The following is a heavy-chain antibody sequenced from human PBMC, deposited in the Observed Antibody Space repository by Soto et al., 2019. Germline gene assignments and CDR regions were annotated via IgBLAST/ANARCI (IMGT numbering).Heavy chain of an antibody. Sequence: EVQLVESGGGLVQPGRSLRLSCAASGFTFDDYAMHWVRQGLGKGLEWVSSISWNSGNLGYADSVKGRFTISRDNAKNSLYLQINSLRGEDTALYYCAKGASTTVFAFNDYWGQGTLVTVSS. CDR3: AKGASTTVFAFNDY. CDR1: GFTFDDYA. D-gene: IGHD4-17*01. V-gene: IGHV3-9*01. J-gene: IGHJ4*02. CDR2: ISWNSGNL.